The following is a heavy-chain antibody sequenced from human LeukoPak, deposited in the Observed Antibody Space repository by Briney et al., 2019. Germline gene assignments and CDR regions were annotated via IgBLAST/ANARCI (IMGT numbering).Heavy chain of an antibody. CDR3: AKDLYYYDSSGYYTDDAFDI. D-gene: IGHD3-22*01. CDR1: GFTFSSYE. V-gene: IGHV3-48*03. CDR2: ISSSGSTI. Sequence: PGGSLRLSRAASGFTFSSYEMNWVRQAPGKGLEWVSYISSSGSTIYYAGSVKGRFTISRDNAKNTLYLQMNSLRAEDTAVYYCAKDLYYYDSSGYYTDDAFDIWGQGTMVTVSS. J-gene: IGHJ3*02.